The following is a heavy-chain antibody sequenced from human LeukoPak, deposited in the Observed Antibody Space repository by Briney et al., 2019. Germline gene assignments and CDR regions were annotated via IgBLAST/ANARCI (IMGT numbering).Heavy chain of an antibody. CDR1: GGSFSGYY. V-gene: IGHV4-34*01. CDR2: INHSGST. J-gene: IGHJ4*02. Sequence: SETLSLTCAVYGGSFSGYYWSWIRQPPGKGLEWIGEINHSGSTNYNPSLKRRVTISVDTSKNQFSLKLSSVTAADTAVYYCASRDFWSGYYYWGQGTLVTVSS. D-gene: IGHD3-3*01. CDR3: ASRDFWSGYYY.